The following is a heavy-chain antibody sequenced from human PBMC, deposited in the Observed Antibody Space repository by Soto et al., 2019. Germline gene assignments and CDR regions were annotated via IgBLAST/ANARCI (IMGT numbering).Heavy chain of an antibody. D-gene: IGHD3-16*01. CDR3: ARVIRFSQEWRSGAAV. CDR2: IIPILGIA. V-gene: IGHV1-69*02. CDR1: GGTFSSYT. Sequence: QVQLVQSGAEVKKPGSSVKVSCKASGGTFSSYTISWVRQAPGQGLEWMGRIIPILGIANYAQKFQGRVTITADKSTSTAYMELSSLRSEVTAVYYCARVIRFSQEWRSGAAVWGKGTTVTVSS. J-gene: IGHJ6*04.